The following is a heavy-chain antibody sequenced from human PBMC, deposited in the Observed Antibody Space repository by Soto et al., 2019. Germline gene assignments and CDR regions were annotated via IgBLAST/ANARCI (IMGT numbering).Heavy chain of an antibody. J-gene: IGHJ6*02. CDR3: ARLRVDTSMDSDYYYYGMDV. D-gene: IGHD5-18*01. Sequence: SVKVSCKASGGTFSSYAISWVRQAPGQGLEWMGGIIPIFGTANYAQKFQGRVTITADESTSTAYMELSSLRSEDTAVYYCARLRVDTSMDSDYYYYGMDVWGHGTTVTVAS. V-gene: IGHV1-69*13. CDR1: GGTFSSYA. CDR2: IIPIFGTA.